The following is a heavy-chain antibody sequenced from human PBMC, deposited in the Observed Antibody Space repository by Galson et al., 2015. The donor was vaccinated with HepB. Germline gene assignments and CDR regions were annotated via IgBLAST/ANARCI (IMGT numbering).Heavy chain of an antibody. Sequence: SLRLSCAASGFTFSSYSMNWVRQAPGKGLEWVSYISSSSSTIYYADSVKGRFTISRDNAKNSLYLQMNSLRAEDTAVYYCATGGVTIFGVVIPGMDVWGQGTTVTVSS. CDR3: ATGGVTIFGVVIPGMDV. J-gene: IGHJ6*02. CDR1: GFTFSSYS. D-gene: IGHD3-3*01. V-gene: IGHV3-48*01. CDR2: ISSSSSTI.